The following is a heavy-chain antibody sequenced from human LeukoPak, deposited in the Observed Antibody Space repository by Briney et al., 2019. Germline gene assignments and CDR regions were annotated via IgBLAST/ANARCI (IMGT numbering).Heavy chain of an antibody. J-gene: IGHJ6*02. CDR3: AKNKDYDILTGYYKNYYYYGMDV. V-gene: IGHV3-30*18. CDR1: GFTFNKYG. D-gene: IGHD3-9*01. CDR2: ISYDGSNK. Sequence: GGSLRLSCAASGFTFNKYGMHWVRQAPGKGLEWVAVISYDGSNKYYADSVKGRFTISRDNSKNTLYLQMNGLRAEDTAVYYCAKNKDYDILTGYYKNYYYYGMDVWGQGTTVTVSS.